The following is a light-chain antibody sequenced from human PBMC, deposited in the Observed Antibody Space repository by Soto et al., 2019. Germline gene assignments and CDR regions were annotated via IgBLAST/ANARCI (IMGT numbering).Light chain of an antibody. J-gene: IGKJ1*01. Sequence: DIQMTQSPSSLSASVGDTVTITCRASQGISNYLAWYQQKPGQVPNLLIYATSTLQSGVPSRFSRSGSGTDFTLPISSLRPEDVATYYCQKYNNAPRTFGQGTKVEI. CDR1: QGISNY. CDR3: QKYNNAPRT. V-gene: IGKV1-27*01. CDR2: ATS.